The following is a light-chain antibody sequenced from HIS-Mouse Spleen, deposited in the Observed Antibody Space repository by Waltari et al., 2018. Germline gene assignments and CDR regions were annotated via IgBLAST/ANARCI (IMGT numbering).Light chain of an antibody. CDR3: KKYYSTPLT. CDR1: QSVLYSSNNKNY. Sequence: DIVMTQSPDSLAVSLGERATINCKSSQSVLYSSNNKNYLAWYQQKPGQPPKLIIYWAYKRESGVHERLSGRGSGQDFNIKISRMKDEDVEVYYCKKYYSTPLTLGGGKKVEIK. J-gene: IGKJ4*01. V-gene: IGKV4-1*01. CDR2: WAY.